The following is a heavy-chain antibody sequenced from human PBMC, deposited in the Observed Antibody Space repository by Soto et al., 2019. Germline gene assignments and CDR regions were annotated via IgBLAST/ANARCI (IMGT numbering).Heavy chain of an antibody. J-gene: IGHJ4*02. CDR1: GFTFSSYG. V-gene: IGHV3-30*18. D-gene: IGHD3-22*01. CDR2: ISYDGSNK. Sequence: GGSLRLSCAASGFTFSSYGMHWVRQAPGKGLEWVAVISYDGSNKYYADSVKGRFTISRDNSKNTLYLQMNSLRAEDTAVYYCAKLPYDSSGYLNGRFDYWGQGTLVTAPQ. CDR3: AKLPYDSSGYLNGRFDY.